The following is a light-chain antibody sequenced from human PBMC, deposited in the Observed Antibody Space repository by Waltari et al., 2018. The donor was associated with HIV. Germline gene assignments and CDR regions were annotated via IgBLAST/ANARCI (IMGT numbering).Light chain of an antibody. J-gene: IGKJ1*01. V-gene: IGKV1-39*01. CDR1: QDIANY. CDR2: ATS. CDR3: QQSYTTPSWT. Sequence: DIQMTQSPSSLSASVGDSVTITCRSSQDIANYLNWYQQKPGEAPKLLIHATSSLQGGVPSRFSGGGSGSLFTLTISSLQPEDFATYYCQQSYTTPSWTFGQGTKVEVK.